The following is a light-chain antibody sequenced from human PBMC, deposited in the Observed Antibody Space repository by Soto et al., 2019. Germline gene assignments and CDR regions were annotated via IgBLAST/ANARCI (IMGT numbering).Light chain of an antibody. CDR3: SSYTRAHSLV. Sequence: QSVLTQPACVSGSPGQSITISCTGTISDVGAHKFVAWYQHHPGKAPKVVIYEDSSRPSGVSNRFSGAKSGNMASLTISGLQPEDEADYYCSSYTRAHSLVFGGGTKVTVL. CDR1: ISDVGAHKF. V-gene: IGLV2-14*01. J-gene: IGLJ3*02. CDR2: EDS.